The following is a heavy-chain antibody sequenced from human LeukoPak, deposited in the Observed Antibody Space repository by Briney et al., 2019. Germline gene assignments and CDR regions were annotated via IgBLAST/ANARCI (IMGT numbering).Heavy chain of an antibody. Sequence: SETLSLTCTVSGGSISSGGYYWSWIRQHPGKGLEWIGYIYYSGSTNYNPSLKSRVTISVDTSKNQFSLKLSSVTAADTAVYYCARQDGYNYGFDYWGQGTLVTVSS. V-gene: IGHV4-61*08. CDR3: ARQDGYNYGFDY. D-gene: IGHD5-24*01. J-gene: IGHJ4*02. CDR2: IYYSGST. CDR1: GGSISSGGYY.